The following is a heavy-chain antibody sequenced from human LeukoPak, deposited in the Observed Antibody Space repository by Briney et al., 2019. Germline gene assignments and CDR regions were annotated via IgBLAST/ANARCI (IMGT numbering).Heavy chain of an antibody. CDR3: AKGVSNCGNLGN. CDR2: TRPDADNK. Sequence: GGSLRLSRAASGFTSSRYGMYWVRQAPDKGLEWVAFTRPDADNKYYSDSVRGRFTISRDNPKNTLYLQMNSLRVEDTALYFCAKGVSNCGNLGNWGQGTLVTVSS. D-gene: IGHD2-21*01. V-gene: IGHV3-30*02. J-gene: IGHJ4*02. CDR1: GFTSSRYG.